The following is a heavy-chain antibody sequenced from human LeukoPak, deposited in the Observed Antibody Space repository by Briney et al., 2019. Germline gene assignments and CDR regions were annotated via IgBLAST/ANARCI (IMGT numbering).Heavy chain of an antibody. Sequence: SQALSLTSSISGDCVSSNSAAWNWSRPSPSRVLEWLGMTYYRSKWYNDYAVSVKSLITINPDTSENQFSLQLNSVTPEDTAVYYCARDMDSGSYFDYFDYWGQGTLVTVSS. J-gene: IGHJ4*02. CDR2: TYYRSKWYN. D-gene: IGHD1-26*01. CDR1: GDCVSSNSAA. CDR3: ARDMDSGSYFDYFDY. V-gene: IGHV6-1*01.